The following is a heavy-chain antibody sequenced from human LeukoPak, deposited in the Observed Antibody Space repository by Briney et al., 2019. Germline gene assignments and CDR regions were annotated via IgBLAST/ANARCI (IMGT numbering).Heavy chain of an antibody. J-gene: IGHJ5*02. CDR1: GYTFTGYY. CDR2: INPNSGGT. CDR3: ARDTTMVRGVIGGWFDP. Sequence: ASVKVSCKASGYTFTGYYMHWVRQAPGQGLEWMGWINPNSGGTNYAQKFQGRVTMTRDTSISTAYMELSRLRSDDTAVYYCARDTTMVRGVIGGWFDPWGQGTLVTVSS. D-gene: IGHD3-10*01. V-gene: IGHV1-2*02.